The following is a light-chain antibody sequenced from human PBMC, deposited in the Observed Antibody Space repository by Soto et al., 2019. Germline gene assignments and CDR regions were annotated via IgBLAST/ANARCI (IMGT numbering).Light chain of an antibody. Sequence: DIQMTQSPSTLSASVGDRVTITCRASQSISSWLAWYQQKPGKAPKLLIYKASSLESGVPSRFSGSGSGTEFTLTSSSLQPYDFAPYYPQPYNSSSLTFGAGTKVAIK. V-gene: IGKV1-5*03. CDR2: KAS. CDR1: QSISSW. CDR3: QPYNSSSLT. J-gene: IGKJ4*01.